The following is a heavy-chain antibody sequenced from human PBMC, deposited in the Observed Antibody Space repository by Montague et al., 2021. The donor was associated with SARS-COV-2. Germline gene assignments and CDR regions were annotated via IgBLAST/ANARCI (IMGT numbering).Heavy chain of an antibody. D-gene: IGHD6-13*01. CDR3: ARGGSWLYYFDY. CDR2: TYYRSKWYN. CDR1: GDSVSSNSAS. J-gene: IGHJ4*02. Sequence: CAISGDSVSSNSASWNCIRQSPSRGLEGLGRTYYRSKWYNDYAVSVKSRITINPDTSKNQFSLQLNSVTPEDTAVYYCARGGSWLYYFDYWGQGTLVTVSS. V-gene: IGHV6-1*01.